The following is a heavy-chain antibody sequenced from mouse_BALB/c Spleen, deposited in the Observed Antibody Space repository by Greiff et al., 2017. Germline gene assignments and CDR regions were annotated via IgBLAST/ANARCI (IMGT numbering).Heavy chain of an antibody. CDR1: GYTFTDYE. Sequence: QVQLQQSGAELVRPGASVTLSCKASGYTFTDYEMHWVKQTPVHGLEWIGAIDPETGGTAYNQKFKGKATLTADKSSSTAYMQLSSLTSEDSAVYYCAREVLRDYWGQGTTVTVSS. CDR2: IDPETGGT. V-gene: IGHV1-15*01. J-gene: IGHJ2*01. CDR3: AREVLRDY. D-gene: IGHD1-1*01.